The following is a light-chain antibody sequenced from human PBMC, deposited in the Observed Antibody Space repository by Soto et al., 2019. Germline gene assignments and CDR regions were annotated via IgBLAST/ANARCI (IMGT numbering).Light chain of an antibody. CDR1: QSISNW. J-gene: IGKJ1*01. CDR3: HQDCSLPWT. Sequence: DIHMTQSPSTLPASVGYRFTITCRASQSISNWLAWYQQKPGTAPKLLIYHASTLESGVPSRFRGSGSGTEFTLTISSLQPEDFELYYCHQDCSLPWTFGQGTKVDIK. CDR2: HAS. V-gene: IGKV1-5*01.